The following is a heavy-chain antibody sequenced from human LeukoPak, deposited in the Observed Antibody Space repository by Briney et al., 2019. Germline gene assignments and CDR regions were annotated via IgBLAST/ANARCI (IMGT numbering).Heavy chain of an antibody. CDR2: ISSGSGYI. V-gene: IGHV3-21*04. Sequence: GGSLRLSCAASGFVFSRYSMNWVRQAPGKGLEWVSSISSGSGYIYYADSVKGRFTISRDNSKNTLYLQMNSLRAEDTAVYYCAKVFIRSPSQWRAKYYYYYYRDVGGKGTTVTVP. CDR3: AKVFIRSPSQWRAKYYYYYYRDV. CDR1: GFVFSRYS. D-gene: IGHD6-19*01. J-gene: IGHJ6*03.